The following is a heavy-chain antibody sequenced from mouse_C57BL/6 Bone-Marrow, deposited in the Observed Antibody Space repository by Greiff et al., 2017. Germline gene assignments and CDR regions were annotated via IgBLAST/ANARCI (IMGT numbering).Heavy chain of an antibody. Sequence: VKLVESGGGLVQPRGSLKLSCAASGFTFSDYYMYWVRQTPEKRLEWVAYISNGGGSTYYPDTVKGRFTISRDNAKNTLYLQMSRLKSEDTAMYYCARHGCDGHYYAMDYWGQGTSVTVSS. CDR2: ISNGGGST. J-gene: IGHJ4*01. D-gene: IGHD2-2*01. V-gene: IGHV5-12*01. CDR1: GFTFSDYY. CDR3: ARHGCDGHYYAMDY.